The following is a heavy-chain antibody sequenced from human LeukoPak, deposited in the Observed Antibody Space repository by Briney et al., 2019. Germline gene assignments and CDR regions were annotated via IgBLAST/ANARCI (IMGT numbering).Heavy chain of an antibody. CDR1: GFTFSNYP. CDR3: ARFGVPGSSGTSFQH. Sequence: GGSLRLSCAASGFTFSNYPMYWVRQAPGKGLEYVSAISSDGGNTYYANSVKGRFTISRDNSMNTLYLQMGSLRAEDLAVYYCARFGVPGSSGTSFQHWGQGALVTVSS. V-gene: IGHV3-64*01. CDR2: ISSDGGNT. J-gene: IGHJ1*01. D-gene: IGHD3-22*01.